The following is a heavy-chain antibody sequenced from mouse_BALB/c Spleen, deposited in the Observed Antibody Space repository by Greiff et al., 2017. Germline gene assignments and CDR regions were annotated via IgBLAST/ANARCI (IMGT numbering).Heavy chain of an antibody. CDR1: GFSLTGYG. CDR2: IWGDGST. J-gene: IGHJ4*01. Sequence: VKVVESGPGLVAPSQSLSITCTVSGFSLTGYGVNWVRQPPGKGLEWLGMIWGDGSTDYNSALKSRLSISKDNSKSQVFLKMNSLQTDDTARYYCAREVLAYHYAMDYWGQGTSVTVSS. V-gene: IGHV2-6-7*01. CDR3: AREVLAYHYAMDY. D-gene: IGHD2-10*01.